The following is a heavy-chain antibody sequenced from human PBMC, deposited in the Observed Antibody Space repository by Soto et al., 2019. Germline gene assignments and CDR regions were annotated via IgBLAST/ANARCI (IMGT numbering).Heavy chain of an antibody. CDR2: IYYSGST. Sequence: SETLSLTCTVSGGSISSYYWSWIRQPPGKGLEWIGYIYYSGSTNYNPSLKSRVTISVDTSKNQFSLKLSSVTAADTAVYYCARARYGSGFYHYYMDVWGKGTTVTVSS. D-gene: IGHD3-10*01. J-gene: IGHJ6*03. CDR3: ARARYGSGFYHYYMDV. V-gene: IGHV4-59*01. CDR1: GGSISSYY.